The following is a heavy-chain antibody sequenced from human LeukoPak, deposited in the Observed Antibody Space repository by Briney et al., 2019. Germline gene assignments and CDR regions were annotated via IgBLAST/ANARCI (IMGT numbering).Heavy chain of an antibody. CDR1: GFTVSSNY. Sequence: GGSLRLSCAASGFTVSSNYMSWVRQAPGKGLEWVSVIYSGGSTYYADSVKGRFTISRDNSKNTLYLQMSSLRAEDTAVYYCARDASSGWSYAFDIWGQGTMVTVSS. D-gene: IGHD6-19*01. V-gene: IGHV3-66*01. CDR3: ARDASSGWSYAFDI. J-gene: IGHJ3*02. CDR2: IYSGGST.